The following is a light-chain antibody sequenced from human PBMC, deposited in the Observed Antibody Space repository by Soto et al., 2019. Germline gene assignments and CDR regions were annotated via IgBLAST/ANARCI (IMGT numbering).Light chain of an antibody. Sequence: QSVLTQPASVSGSPGQSITISCTGTSSDVGSYNLVSWYQHHPGTAPKLIIYEVTKRPSGVSNRFSASKSGNTASLTISGLQAEDDADYYCCSYAHTSNSYVFGRGTKVTV. V-gene: IGLV2-23*02. J-gene: IGLJ1*01. CDR3: CSYAHTSNSYV. CDR2: EVT. CDR1: SSDVGSYNL.